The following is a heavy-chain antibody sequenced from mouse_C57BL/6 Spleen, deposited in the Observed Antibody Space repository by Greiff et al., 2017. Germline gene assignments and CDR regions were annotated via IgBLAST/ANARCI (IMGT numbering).Heavy chain of an antibody. CDR1: GYAFSSYW. Sequence: VQLQQSGAELVKPGASVKISCKASGYAFSSYWMNWVKQRPGKGLEWIGQIYPGDGDTNYNGKFKGKATLTADKSSSTAYMQLSSLTSEDSAVYFCARRGFYDGYFDYWGQGTTLTVSS. J-gene: IGHJ2*01. CDR2: IYPGDGDT. V-gene: IGHV1-80*01. D-gene: IGHD2-3*01. CDR3: ARRGFYDGYFDY.